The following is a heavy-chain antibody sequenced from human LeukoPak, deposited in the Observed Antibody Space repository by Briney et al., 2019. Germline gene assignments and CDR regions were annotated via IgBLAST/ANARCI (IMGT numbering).Heavy chain of an antibody. D-gene: IGHD6-13*01. CDR3: ARHSSSWYQAKYYFDY. CDR1: GGSFSGYY. CDR2: INHSGST. J-gene: IGHJ4*02. V-gene: IGHV4-34*01. Sequence: RSETLSLTCAVYGGSFSGYYWSWIRQPPGRGLEWIGEINHSGSTSYNPSLMSRVTISGDTSRNQFSLKLSSVTAADTAVHYCARHSSSWYQAKYYFDYWGQGTLVTVSS.